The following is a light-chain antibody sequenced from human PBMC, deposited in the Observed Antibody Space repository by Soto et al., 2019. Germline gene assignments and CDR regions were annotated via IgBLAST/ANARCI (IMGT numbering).Light chain of an antibody. CDR3: QSYDRGLSASV. CDR2: GDT. J-gene: IGLJ3*02. Sequence: HSVLTQPPSVSGAPGQRVTISCTGSSSNIGAGKYVHWYQQLPGRAPKLLIYGDTNRPSGVPDRFSASKSGTSASLAITGLQAEDEADYHCQSYDRGLSASVFGGGTKVTVL. V-gene: IGLV1-40*01. CDR1: SSNIGAGKY.